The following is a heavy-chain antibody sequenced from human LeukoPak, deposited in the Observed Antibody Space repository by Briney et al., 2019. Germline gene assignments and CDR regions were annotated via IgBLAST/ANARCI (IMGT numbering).Heavy chain of an antibody. D-gene: IGHD2-2*01. CDR3: ARGYCSSTSCFRGWNWFDP. V-gene: IGHV1-8*01. J-gene: IGHJ5*02. Sequence: ASVNVSCKASGYTFTSYDINWVRQATGQGLEWMGWMNPNSGNTGYAQKFQGRVTMTRNTSISTAYMELSSLRSEDTAVYYCARGYCSSTSCFRGWNWFDPWGQGTLVTVSS. CDR1: GYTFTSYD. CDR2: MNPNSGNT.